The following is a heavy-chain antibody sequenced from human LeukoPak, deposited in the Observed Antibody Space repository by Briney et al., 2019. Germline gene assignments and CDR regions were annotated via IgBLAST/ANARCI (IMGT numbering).Heavy chain of an antibody. D-gene: IGHD3-22*01. CDR1: GYTLTELS. CDR3: ATAPSDSSGYVSGY. Sequence: ASVKVSCKVSGYTLTELSMHWVRQAPGKGLEWMGGFDPEDGETIYAQKFQGRVTMTEDTSTDTAYMELSSLRSEDTAVYYCATAPSDSSGYVSGYWGQGTLVTVSS. CDR2: FDPEDGET. J-gene: IGHJ4*02. V-gene: IGHV1-24*01.